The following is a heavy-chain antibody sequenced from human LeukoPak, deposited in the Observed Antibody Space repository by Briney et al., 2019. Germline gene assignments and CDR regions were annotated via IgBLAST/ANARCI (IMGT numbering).Heavy chain of an antibody. V-gene: IGHV4-39*07. Sequence: SETLSLTCTVSGASISSGDYYWSWIRQPPGKGLEWIGEINHSGSTNYNPSLKSRVTISVDTSKSQFSLKLSSVTAADTAVYYCARGVTSPSNFDYWGQGTLVTVSS. D-gene: IGHD4-11*01. CDR1: GASISSGDYY. J-gene: IGHJ4*02. CDR3: ARGVTSPSNFDY. CDR2: INHSGST.